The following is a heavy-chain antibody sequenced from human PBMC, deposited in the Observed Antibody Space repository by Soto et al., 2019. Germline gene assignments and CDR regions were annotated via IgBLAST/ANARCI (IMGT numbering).Heavy chain of an antibody. CDR2: IFYSGST. V-gene: IGHV4-59*11. Sequence: SETLSLTCTVSGGSISGHYWIWIRQPPGKGLEWIGYIFYSGSTNYNPSLKSRVTISVDTSNKQFSLNLYSVTDAETAVYYCARVGSSGWSPDSWGQGTLVTVSP. CDR1: GGSISGHY. CDR3: ARVGSSGWSPDS. J-gene: IGHJ4*02. D-gene: IGHD6-19*01.